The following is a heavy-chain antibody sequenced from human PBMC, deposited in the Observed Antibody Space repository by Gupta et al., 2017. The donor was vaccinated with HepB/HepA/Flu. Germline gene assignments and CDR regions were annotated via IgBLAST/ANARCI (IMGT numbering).Heavy chain of an antibody. J-gene: IGHJ6*02. CDR1: GFTFSSYG. D-gene: IGHD4-17*01. V-gene: IGHV3-33*01. CDR3: ASTGTTPGYYYGMDV. Sequence: QVQLVESGGGVVQPGRSLRLSCAASGFTFSSYGMHWVRQAPGKGLEWVAVIWYDGSNKYYADAVKGRFTISRDNSKNTLYLQMNSLRAEDTAVYYCASTGTTPGYYYGMDVWGQGTTVTVSS. CDR2: IWYDGSNK.